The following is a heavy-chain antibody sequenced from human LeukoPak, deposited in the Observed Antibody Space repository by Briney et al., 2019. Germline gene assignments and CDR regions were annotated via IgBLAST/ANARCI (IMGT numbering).Heavy chain of an antibody. CDR1: GFTVSSDY. CDR2: IYSGGST. Sequence: GFLRLSCAASGFTVSSDYMSWVRQAPGRGLEWVSVIYSGGSTYYADSVKGRFTISRDNSKNTLYLQMNSLRAEDTAVYYCASVIGAGYYYGMDVWGQGTTVTVSS. J-gene: IGHJ6*02. CDR3: ASVIGAGYYYGMDV. V-gene: IGHV3-53*01. D-gene: IGHD2-21*01.